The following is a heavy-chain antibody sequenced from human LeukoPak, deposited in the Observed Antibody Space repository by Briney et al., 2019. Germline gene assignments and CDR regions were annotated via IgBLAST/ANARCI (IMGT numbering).Heavy chain of an antibody. CDR2: IKHSGST. J-gene: IGHJ4*02. CDR3: ARVRLRFSNPNFDH. V-gene: IGHV4-34*01. D-gene: IGHD5-12*01. CDR1: GGSFSGYY. Sequence: KPSETLSLTCAVYGGSFSGYYWSWIRQPPGKGLEWIGEIKHSGSTNYNPSLKSRVTISVDTSKNQFSLKLSSVTAADTAVYYCARVRLRFSNPNFDHWGRGTLVTVSS.